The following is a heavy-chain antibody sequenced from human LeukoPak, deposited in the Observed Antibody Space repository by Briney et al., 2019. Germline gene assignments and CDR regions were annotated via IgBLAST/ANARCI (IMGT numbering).Heavy chain of an antibody. CDR3: ARDSGSYPHWFAP. CDR2: VHYGGST. CDR1: GGSSSSYY. D-gene: IGHD1-26*01. V-gene: IGHV4-59*01. J-gene: IGHJ5*02. Sequence: SETLSLTCSVSGGSSSSYYWNWIRQPPGKGLEWIGYVHYGGSTNYNPSLKSRVSISVDTSKNQFSLKLTSVTAADTAVYYCARDSGSYPHWFAPWGQGTLVTVSS.